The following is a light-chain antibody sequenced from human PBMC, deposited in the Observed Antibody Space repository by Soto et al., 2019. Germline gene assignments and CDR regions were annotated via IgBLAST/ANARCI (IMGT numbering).Light chain of an antibody. CDR3: QQYDNSPAT. J-gene: IGKJ5*01. CDR2: GAS. V-gene: IGKV3-20*01. CDR1: QSLSRSY. Sequence: EIVLTQSPGTLSLSPRERATLSCRASQSLSRSYLAWYQRKPGQAPRLLIFGASSRATGIPDRFSGSGSGTDFTLTISSLEPEDFAVYYCQQYDNSPATFGQGTRLEI.